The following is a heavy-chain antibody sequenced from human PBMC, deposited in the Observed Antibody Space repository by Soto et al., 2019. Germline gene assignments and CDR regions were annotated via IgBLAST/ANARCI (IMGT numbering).Heavy chain of an antibody. CDR2: IIPIFGTA. V-gene: IGHV1-69*01. J-gene: IGHJ4*02. Sequence: QVQLVQSGAEVKKPGSSVKVSCKASGGTSSSYSINWVRQAPGQGLEWMGEIIPIFGTASYAQKFQGRVTITADESTSTAYMELSSLRSEDTAVYYCARDGGRHSGGIDYWGQGTLVTVSS. CDR1: GGTSSSYS. CDR3: ARDGGRHSGGIDY. D-gene: IGHD1-26*01.